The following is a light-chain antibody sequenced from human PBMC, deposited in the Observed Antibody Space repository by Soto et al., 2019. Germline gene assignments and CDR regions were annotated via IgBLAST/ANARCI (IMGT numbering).Light chain of an antibody. V-gene: IGKV1-5*01. CDR2: DAS. CDR3: QQYNSYPWT. Sequence: DIQMTQSPSTLSASVGDRVTITCRASQSINRRLAWYQQKPGKAPNLLIYDASTLESGGPARFSGGDSGTEFTLTISSLQPDDFTAFYCQQYNSYPWTFGQGTKVEIK. CDR1: QSINRR. J-gene: IGKJ1*01.